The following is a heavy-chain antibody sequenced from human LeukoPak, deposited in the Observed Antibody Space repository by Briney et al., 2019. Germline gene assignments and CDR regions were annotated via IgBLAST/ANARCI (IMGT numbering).Heavy chain of an antibody. D-gene: IGHD2-8*01. V-gene: IGHV3-30-3*01. J-gene: IGHJ4*02. CDR2: ISYDGSNK. CDR3: ASPNPADY. CDR1: GFTFSSYA. Sequence: GGSLRLSCAASGFTFSSYAMHRVRQAPGKGLEGVAVISYDGSNKYYADSVKGRFTITRDNSKNTLYLQMNSLRAEDTAVYYCASPNPADYWGQGTLVTVSS.